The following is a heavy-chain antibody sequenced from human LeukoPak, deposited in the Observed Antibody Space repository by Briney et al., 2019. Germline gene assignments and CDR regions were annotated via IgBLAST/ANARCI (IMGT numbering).Heavy chain of an antibody. V-gene: IGHV1-69*13. CDR2: IIPIFGTA. D-gene: IGHD5-18*01. J-gene: IGHJ6*02. Sequence: SVKVSCKASGGTFSSYAISWVRQAPGQGLERMGGIIPIFGTANYAQKFQGRVTITADESTSTAYMELSSLRSEDTAVYYCARDTAMVTYYYGMDVWGQGTTVTVSS. CDR3: ARDTAMVTYYYGMDV. CDR1: GGTFSSYA.